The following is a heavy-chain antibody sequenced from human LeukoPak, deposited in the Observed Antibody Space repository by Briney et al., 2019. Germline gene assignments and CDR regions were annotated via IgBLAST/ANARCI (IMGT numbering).Heavy chain of an antibody. V-gene: IGHV1-2*02. Sequence: GASVKVSCKASGYTLTGYYMHWVRQAPGQGLEWMGWINPNSGGTKYAQKFQGRVTMTRDTSMNTAYMELSSLKSDDTAVCYCAREGDGYTYWGQGTLVTVSS. CDR2: INPNSGGT. D-gene: IGHD5-24*01. CDR3: AREGDGYTY. J-gene: IGHJ4*02. CDR1: GYTLTGYY.